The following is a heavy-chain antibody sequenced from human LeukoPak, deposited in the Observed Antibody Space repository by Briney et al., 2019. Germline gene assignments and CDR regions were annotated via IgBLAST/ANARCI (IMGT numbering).Heavy chain of an antibody. CDR3: ARGPRGYYGSGSRSTGYYYMDV. J-gene: IGHJ6*03. D-gene: IGHD3-10*01. CDR1: GGSISSGSYY. V-gene: IGHV4-61*02. CDR2: IYTSGST. Sequence: NPSETLSLTCTVSGGSISSGSYYWSWIRQPAGKGLEWIGRIYTSGSTNYNPSLKSRVTISVDTSKNQFSLKLSSVTAADTAVYYCARGPRGYYGSGSRSTGYYYMDVWGKGTTVTISS.